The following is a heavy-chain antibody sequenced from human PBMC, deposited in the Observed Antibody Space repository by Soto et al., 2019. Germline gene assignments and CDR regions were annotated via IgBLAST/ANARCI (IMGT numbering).Heavy chain of an antibody. V-gene: IGHV1-18*01. CDR2: ISAYNGNT. Sequence: QVQLVQSGAEVKKPGASVKVSCKASGYTFTSYGISWVRQAPGQGLEWMGWISAYNGNTNYAQKLQGRVTMTTDTSTSTADMELRSLRSDDTAVYYCARHGGLFGGAKDAFDIWGQGTMVTVSS. CDR3: ARHGGLFGGAKDAFDI. J-gene: IGHJ3*02. D-gene: IGHD3-16*01. CDR1: GYTFTSYG.